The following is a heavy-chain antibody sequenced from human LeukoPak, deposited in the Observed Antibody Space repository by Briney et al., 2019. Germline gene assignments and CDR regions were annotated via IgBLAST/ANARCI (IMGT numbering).Heavy chain of an antibody. V-gene: IGHV3-74*01. J-gene: IGHJ6*02. CDR3: AIACSSTSCYPYYYYYGMDV. D-gene: IGHD2-2*01. Sequence: GGSLRLSCAASGFTVSSNYMSWVRQAPGKGLVWVSRINSDGSSTSYADSVKGRFTISRDNAKNTLYLQMNSLRAEDTAVYYCAIACSSTSCYPYYYYYGMDVWGQGTTVTVSS. CDR2: INSDGSST. CDR1: GFTVSSNY.